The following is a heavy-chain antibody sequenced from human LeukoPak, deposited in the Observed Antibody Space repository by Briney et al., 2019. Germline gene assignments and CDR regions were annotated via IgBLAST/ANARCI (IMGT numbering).Heavy chain of an antibody. D-gene: IGHD5-24*01. CDR2: ISHDGRNT. CDR3: ARDVNRDGYNYFDY. J-gene: IGHJ4*02. CDR1: GFTFSQFA. V-gene: IGHV3-30*04. Sequence: PGGSLRLSCAASGFTFSQFAVHWVRQAPGKGLEWVADISHDGRNTYYADSVKGRFTISRDNSKNTLYLQMNSLRTEDTAVYYRARDVNRDGYNYFDYWGQGTLVTVSS.